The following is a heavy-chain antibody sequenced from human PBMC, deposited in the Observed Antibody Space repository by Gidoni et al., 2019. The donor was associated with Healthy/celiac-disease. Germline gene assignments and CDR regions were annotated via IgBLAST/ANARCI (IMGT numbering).Heavy chain of an antibody. J-gene: IGHJ4*02. D-gene: IGHD3-22*01. CDR3: ARGWLAGTYDSSGYYSYFDY. Sequence: QVQLVESGGGVVQPGRSLRLSCAASGFTFSSYGMTWVRQAPGKGLEWVAVIWYDGSNKYYADSVKGRFTISRDNSKNTLYLQMNSLRAEDTAVYYCARGWLAGTYDSSGYYSYFDYWGQGTLVTVSS. CDR1: GFTFSSYG. CDR2: IWYDGSNK. V-gene: IGHV3-33*01.